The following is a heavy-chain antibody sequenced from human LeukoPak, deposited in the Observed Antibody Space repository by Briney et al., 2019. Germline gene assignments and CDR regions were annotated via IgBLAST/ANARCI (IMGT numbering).Heavy chain of an antibody. CDR2: ISAYNGNT. CDR1: GYTFTSYG. CDR3: ARAPVTMVRGVVVYYYYGMDV. D-gene: IGHD3-10*01. Sequence: GASVKVSCKASGYTFTSYGISWVRQAPGQGLEWMGWISAYNGNTNYAQKLQGRVTMTTDTSTGTAYMELRSLRSDDTAVYYCARAPVTMVRGVVVYYYYGMDVWGQGTTVTVSS. V-gene: IGHV1-18*01. J-gene: IGHJ6*02.